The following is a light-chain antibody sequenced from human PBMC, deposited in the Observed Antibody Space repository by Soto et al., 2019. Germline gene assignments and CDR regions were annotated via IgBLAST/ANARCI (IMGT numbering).Light chain of an antibody. CDR1: QSLLRSDGSNY. V-gene: IGKV2-28*01. CDR3: QQYNSYPLT. J-gene: IGKJ4*01. CDR2: LGS. Sequence: DIVMTQSPLSLPVTPGEPASISCSSSQSLLRSDGSNYLDWYLRKPGQSPQLLIYLGSTRAPGVPDRFSGSGSGTDFTLKISSLEVEDFATYFCQQYNSYPLTFGGGTKLEI.